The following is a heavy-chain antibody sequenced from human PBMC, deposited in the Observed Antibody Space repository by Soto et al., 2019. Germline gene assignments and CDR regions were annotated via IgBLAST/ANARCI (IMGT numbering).Heavy chain of an antibody. CDR1: GYTFTGYY. CDR2: INPNSGGT. Sequence: ASVKVSCKASGYTFTGYYMHCVRQAPGQVLEWMGWINPNSGGTNHAQKFQGWVTMTRDTSISTAYMELSRLRSDDTAVYYCARGAGSSSWFGLFDPWGQGTLVTVSS. D-gene: IGHD6-13*01. J-gene: IGHJ5*02. CDR3: ARGAGSSSWFGLFDP. V-gene: IGHV1-2*04.